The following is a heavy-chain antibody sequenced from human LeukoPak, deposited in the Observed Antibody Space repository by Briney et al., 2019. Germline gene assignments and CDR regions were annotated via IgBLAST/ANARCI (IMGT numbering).Heavy chain of an antibody. CDR1: GGSISSSSYY. D-gene: IGHD5-12*01. Sequence: SETLSLTCTVSGGSISSSSYYWGWIRQPPGKGLEWIGSIYYSGSTYYNPSLKSRVTISVDTSKNQFSLKLSSVTAADTAEYYCARQWLRFHHFDYWGQGTLVTVSS. V-gene: IGHV4-39*01. CDR2: IYYSGST. J-gene: IGHJ4*02. CDR3: ARQWLRFHHFDY.